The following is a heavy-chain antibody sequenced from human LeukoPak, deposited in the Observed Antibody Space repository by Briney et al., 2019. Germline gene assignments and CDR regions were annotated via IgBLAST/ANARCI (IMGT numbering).Heavy chain of an antibody. CDR3: ARRIPSYYYDSSGPTGAFDI. CDR1: GGSISSYY. J-gene: IGHJ3*02. Sequence: NPSETLSLTCTVSGGSISSYYWSWIRQPPGKGLEWIGYIYYSGSTNYNPSLKSRVTISVDTSKNQFTLKLSSVTAADTAVYYCARRIPSYYYDSSGPTGAFDIWGQGTMVTVSS. V-gene: IGHV4-59*01. D-gene: IGHD3-22*01. CDR2: IYYSGST.